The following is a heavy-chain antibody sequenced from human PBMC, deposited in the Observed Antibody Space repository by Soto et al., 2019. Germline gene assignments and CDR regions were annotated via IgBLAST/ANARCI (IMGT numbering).Heavy chain of an antibody. CDR3: AKNDGSNGMDV. V-gene: IGHV3-30*18. J-gene: IGHJ6*02. Sequence: GGSLRLSCAASGFTFSSYGMHWVRQAPGKGLEWVAVISYDGSNKYYADSVKGRFTISRDNSKNTLYLQMNSLRAEDTAVYYCAKNDGSNGMDVWGQGTTVTVSS. D-gene: IGHD1-26*01. CDR1: GFTFSSYG. CDR2: ISYDGSNK.